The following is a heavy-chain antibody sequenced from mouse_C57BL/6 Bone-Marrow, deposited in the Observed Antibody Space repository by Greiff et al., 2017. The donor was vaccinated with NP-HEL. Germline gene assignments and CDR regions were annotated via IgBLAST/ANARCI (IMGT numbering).Heavy chain of an antibody. CDR3: ARSIYDGYYCDY. CDR2: IHPNSGST. CDR1: GYTFTSYW. D-gene: IGHD2-3*01. V-gene: IGHV1-64*01. Sequence: QVQLQQSGAELVKPGASVKLSCKASGYTFTSYWMHWVKQMPGQGLEWIGMIHPNSGSTNYNEKFKSKATLTVDKSSSTAYMQLSSLTSEDSAVYYCARSIYDGYYCDYWGQGTTLTVAS. J-gene: IGHJ2*01.